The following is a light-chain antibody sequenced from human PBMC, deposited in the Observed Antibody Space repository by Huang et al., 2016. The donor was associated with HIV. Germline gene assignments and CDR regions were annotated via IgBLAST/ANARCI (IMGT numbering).Light chain of an antibody. J-gene: IGKJ1*01. CDR1: QSVSSN. CDR2: GAS. Sequence: EKVMTQSPATLSVSPGERATLSCRASQSVSSNLAWYQQKPGQAPRLLMYGASTRATGIPARFSGRGSGTEFTLTISSLQSEDFAVYYCQQYNNWPWTFGQGTKVEIK. V-gene: IGKV3-15*01. CDR3: QQYNNWPWT.